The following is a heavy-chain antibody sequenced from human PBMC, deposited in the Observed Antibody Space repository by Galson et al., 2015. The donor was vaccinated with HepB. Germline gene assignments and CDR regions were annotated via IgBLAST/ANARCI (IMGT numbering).Heavy chain of an antibody. J-gene: IGHJ4*02. D-gene: IGHD1-1*01. V-gene: IGHV4-30-4*01. Sequence: TLSLTCTVSGGSISNADSNWSWIRQPPGKGLEWIGYIAYHGGTTYNPSLRSRTTISTDTSKNQYSLRLNFVTAADTAVYYCVRVRTGTSCYDFWGQGTLVTVSS. CDR3: VRVRTGTSCYDF. CDR2: IAYHGGT. CDR1: GGSISNADSN.